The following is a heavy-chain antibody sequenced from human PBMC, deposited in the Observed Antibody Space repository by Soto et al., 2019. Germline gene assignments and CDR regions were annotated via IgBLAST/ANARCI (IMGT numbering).Heavy chain of an antibody. Sequence: QVQLVQSGAEVKKPGSSVKVSCEASGGSFRRYVISWVRQAPGQGLEWMGGIIPLFGSTNYAQKFQGRVTITADESTSTAYMELSSLRSEDTAVYYCGNGGVTDYGDYFHFVYWGQGTLVTVSS. CDR1: GGSFRRYV. CDR2: IIPLFGST. CDR3: GNGGVTDYGDYFHFVY. J-gene: IGHJ4*02. V-gene: IGHV1-69*01. D-gene: IGHD4-17*01.